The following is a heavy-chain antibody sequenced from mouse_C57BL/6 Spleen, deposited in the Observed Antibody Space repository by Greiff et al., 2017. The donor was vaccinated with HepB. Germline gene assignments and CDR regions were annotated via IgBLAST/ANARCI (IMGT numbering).Heavy chain of an antibody. CDR3: PYYYGSSPWFAY. CDR1: GYTFTSYG. D-gene: IGHD1-1*01. V-gene: IGHV1-81*01. J-gene: IGHJ3*01. Sequence: QVQLQQSGAELARPGASVKLSCKASGYTFTSYGISWVKQRTGQGLEWIGEIYPRSGNTYYNEKFKGKATLTADKSSSTAYMELRSLTSEDSAVYFCPYYYGSSPWFAYWGQGTLVTVSA. CDR2: IYPRSGNT.